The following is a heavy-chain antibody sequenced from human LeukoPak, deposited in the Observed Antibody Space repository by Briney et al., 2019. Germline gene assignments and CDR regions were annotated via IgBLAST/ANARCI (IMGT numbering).Heavy chain of an antibody. J-gene: IGHJ4*02. CDR3: AGDWRYSDTAMARDY. Sequence: ASVKVSCKASGYTFTSYGISWVRQAPGQGLEWMGWISAYNGNTNYAQKLQGRVTMTTDTSTSTAYMELRSLRSDDTAVYYCAGDWRYSDTAMARDYWGQGTLVTVSS. CDR2: ISAYNGNT. CDR1: GYTFTSYG. D-gene: IGHD5-18*01. V-gene: IGHV1-18*01.